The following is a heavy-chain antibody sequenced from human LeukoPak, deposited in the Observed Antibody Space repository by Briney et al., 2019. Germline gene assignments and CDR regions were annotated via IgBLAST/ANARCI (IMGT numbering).Heavy chain of an antibody. J-gene: IGHJ4*02. CDR2: ISGSGGGT. D-gene: IGHD4-23*01. V-gene: IGHV3-23*01. CDR1: GFTFSSTG. Sequence: GTSLRLSCAASGFTFSSTGMSWLRQAPGKGLEWVSVISGSGGGTYYADSVKGRFTVSRDNSKNTLFLQMNSLRAEDTAVYYCATGLSENLRWYFGYWGQGTLVTVSS. CDR3: ATGLSENLRWYFGY.